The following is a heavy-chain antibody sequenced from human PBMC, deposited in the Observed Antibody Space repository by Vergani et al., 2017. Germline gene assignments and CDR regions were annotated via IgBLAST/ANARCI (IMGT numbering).Heavy chain of an antibody. V-gene: IGHV4-30-4*08. CDR1: GDSITSGDYF. J-gene: IGHJ4*02. D-gene: IGHD2-21*01. Sequence: QVQLLESGPGLVKPSQTLSLTCSVSGDSITSGDYFWSWIRQSPEKGLEWIGYIYNRVTTYYNPSLKSRVTISEDTSKHQFSLTLVSVTATDTALYYCAKVSRRGSIPDWGQGILVTVSS. CDR2: IYNRVTT. CDR3: AKVSRRGSIPD.